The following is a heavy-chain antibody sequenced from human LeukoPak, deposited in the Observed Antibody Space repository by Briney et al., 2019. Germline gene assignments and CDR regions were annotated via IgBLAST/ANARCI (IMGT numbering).Heavy chain of an antibody. V-gene: IGHV3-23*01. CDR2: IGGRDGST. CDR1: GFTFSSYG. D-gene: IGHD3-16*01. J-gene: IGHJ6*02. Sequence: GGSLRLSCAASGFTFSSYGMSWVRQAPGEGVECVSAIGGRDGSTYYAHSVKGRFTISRDNAKNSLYLQMSNLRAEDTAVYFCARGGGLDVWGQGATVTVSS. CDR3: ARGGGLDV.